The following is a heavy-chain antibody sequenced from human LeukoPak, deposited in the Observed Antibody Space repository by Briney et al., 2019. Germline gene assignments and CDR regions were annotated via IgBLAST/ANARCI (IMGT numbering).Heavy chain of an antibody. V-gene: IGHV1-2*02. Sequence: GASVKVSCKASGYTFTGSYMHRVRQAPGQGLEWMGWISPNSGGTNYAQKFQGRVTMTRDTSISAAYMELSRLRSDDTAVYYCARGKVYTYNWFDPWGQGALVTVSS. D-gene: IGHD2-8*01. CDR3: ARGKVYTYNWFDP. CDR2: ISPNSGGT. CDR1: GYTFTGSY. J-gene: IGHJ5*02.